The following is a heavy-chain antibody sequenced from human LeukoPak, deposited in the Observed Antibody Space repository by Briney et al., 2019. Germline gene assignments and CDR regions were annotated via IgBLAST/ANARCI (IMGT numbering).Heavy chain of an antibody. D-gene: IGHD6-13*01. CDR1: GIPFSDYY. V-gene: IGHV3-11*03. Sequence: GGSLRLSCVVSGIPFSDYYMHWIRQAPGKGLEWITYISSSSSYTDYADSVKGRFTISRDNAKSSLYLQLNSLRLEDTAVYYCAAGTAADFWGQGTLVTVSS. CDR2: ISSSSSYT. CDR3: AAGTAADF. J-gene: IGHJ4*02.